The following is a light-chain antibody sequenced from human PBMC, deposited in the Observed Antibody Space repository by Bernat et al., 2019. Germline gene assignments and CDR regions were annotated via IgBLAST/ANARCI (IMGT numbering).Light chain of an antibody. CDR1: QDISNY. CDR3: QQYDTLPFT. Sequence: DIQMTQSPSSLSASVGDRVTITCQASQDISNYLNWYQQKPGKAPKLLIYDASNLETGVPSRFSGSGSGTDFTFTISSLQPEDIATYCCQQYDTLPFTFGPGTKVDIK. V-gene: IGKV1-33*01. CDR2: DAS. J-gene: IGKJ3*01.